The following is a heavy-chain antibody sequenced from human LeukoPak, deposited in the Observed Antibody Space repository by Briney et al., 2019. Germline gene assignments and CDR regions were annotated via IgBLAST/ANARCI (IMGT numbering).Heavy chain of an antibody. CDR1: GFTFSSYA. V-gene: IGHV3-23*01. CDR2: ISGSGGGT. J-gene: IGHJ4*02. CDR3: AKDRYPGIAVAVGDY. Sequence: GGSLRLSCAASGFTFSSYAMSWVRQAPGKGLEWVSAISGSGGGTYYADSVKGRFTISRDNSKNPLYLQMNSLRAEDTAVYYCAKDRYPGIAVAVGDYWGQGTLVTVSS. D-gene: IGHD6-19*01.